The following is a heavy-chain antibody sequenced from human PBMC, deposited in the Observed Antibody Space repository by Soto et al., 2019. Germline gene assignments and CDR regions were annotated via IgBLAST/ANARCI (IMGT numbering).Heavy chain of an antibody. Sequence: QLQLQESGSGLVKPSQTLSLTCAVSGGSISSGGYSWSWIRQPPGKGLEWIGYIYHSGSTYYNPSLKGRVAISVDRSKTQLSLRLSCVTAADTAVYYCAGGIAARPLGYWGQGALVTVCS. J-gene: IGHJ4*02. CDR2: IYHSGST. V-gene: IGHV4-30-2*01. CDR3: AGGIAARPLGY. CDR1: GGSISSGGYS. D-gene: IGHD2-15*01.